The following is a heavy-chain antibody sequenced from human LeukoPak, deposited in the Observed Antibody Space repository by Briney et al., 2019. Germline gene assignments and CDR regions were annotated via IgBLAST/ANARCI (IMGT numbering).Heavy chain of an antibody. CDR1: GFTFSSYA. Sequence: GGSLRLSCAASGFTFSSYAMSWVRQAPGKGLEWLSYISGSSSAIYYADSVKGRFTISRDNAKNSLYLQMNSLRAEDTAVYYCARDPYYYGSGSSFDYWGQGTLVTVSS. V-gene: IGHV3-21*05. D-gene: IGHD3-10*01. CDR2: ISGSSSAI. J-gene: IGHJ4*02. CDR3: ARDPYYYGSGSSFDY.